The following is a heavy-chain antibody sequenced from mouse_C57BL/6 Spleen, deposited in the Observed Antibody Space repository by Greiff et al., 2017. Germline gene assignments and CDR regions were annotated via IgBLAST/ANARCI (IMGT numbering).Heavy chain of an antibody. CDR2: INPGSGGT. V-gene: IGHV1-54*01. Sequence: QVQLQQSGAELVRPGTSVKVSCKASGYAFTNYLIEWVKQRPGQGLEWIGVINPGSGGTNYNEKFKGKATLTADKSSSTAYMQLSSLTSEDSAVYFCARRDGPYYFDYWGQGTTLTVSS. D-gene: IGHD1-1*01. CDR1: GYAFTNYL. CDR3: ARRDGPYYFDY. J-gene: IGHJ2*01.